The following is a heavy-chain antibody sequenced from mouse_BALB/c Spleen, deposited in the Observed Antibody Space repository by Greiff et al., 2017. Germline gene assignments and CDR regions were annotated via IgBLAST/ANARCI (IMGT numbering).Heavy chain of an antibody. CDR3: ARSGGPYYAMDD. D-gene: IGHD3-1*01. V-gene: IGHV5-17*02. Sequence: EVKLMASGGGLVQPGGSRKLSCAASGFTFSSFGMHWVRQAPEKGLEWVAYISSGSSTIYYADTVKGRFTISRDNPKNTLFLQMTSLRSEDTAMYDCARSGGPYYAMDDGGQGTSVTVSS. J-gene: IGHJ4*01. CDR2: ISSGSSTI. CDR1: GFTFSSFG.